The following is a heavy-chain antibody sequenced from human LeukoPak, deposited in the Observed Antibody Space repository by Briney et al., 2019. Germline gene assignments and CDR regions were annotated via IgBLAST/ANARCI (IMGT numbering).Heavy chain of an antibody. CDR3: ARDRREIVVVPAALST. V-gene: IGHV3-21*01. CDR1: GFTFSSYS. Sequence: GGSLRLSCAASGFTFSSYSMNWVRQAPGKGLEWVSSISSSSSYIYYADSVKGRFTISRDNAKNSLYLQMNSLRAEDTAVYYCARDRREIVVVPAALSTWGQGTLVTVSS. J-gene: IGHJ5*02. D-gene: IGHD2-2*01. CDR2: ISSSSSYI.